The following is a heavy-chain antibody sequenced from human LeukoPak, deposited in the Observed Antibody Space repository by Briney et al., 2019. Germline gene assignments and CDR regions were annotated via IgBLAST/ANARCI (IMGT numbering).Heavy chain of an antibody. CDR2: ISGSGGST. CDR3: ARGRGTYYDYVWGSYRPSEHYFDY. D-gene: IGHD3-16*02. CDR1: GFTFSSYA. J-gene: IGHJ4*02. V-gene: IGHV3-23*01. Sequence: GVLRLSCAASGFTFSSYAMSWVRQAPGKGLEWVSAISGSGGSTYYADSVKGRFTISRDNSKNTLYLQMNSLRAEDTAVYYCARGRGTYYDYVWGSYRPSEHYFDYWGQGTLVTVSS.